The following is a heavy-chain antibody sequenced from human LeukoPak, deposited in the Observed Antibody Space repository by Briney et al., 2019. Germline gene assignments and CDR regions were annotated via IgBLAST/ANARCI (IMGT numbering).Heavy chain of an antibody. CDR3: ARDKIRKDSAAGIDY. CDR1: GFTFSSYW. CDR2: ISSSGSTI. D-gene: IGHD2-15*01. Sequence: HSGGSLRLSCAASGFTFSSYWMHWVRQAPGKGLEWVSYISSSGSTIYYADSVKGRFTISRDNAKNSLYLQMNSLRAEDTAVYYCARDKIRKDSAAGIDYWGQGTLVIVSS. J-gene: IGHJ4*02. V-gene: IGHV3-48*04.